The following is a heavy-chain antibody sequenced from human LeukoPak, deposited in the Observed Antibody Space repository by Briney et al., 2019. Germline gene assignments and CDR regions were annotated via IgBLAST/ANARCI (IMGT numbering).Heavy chain of an antibody. CDR1: GGSISSSNW. V-gene: IGHV4-4*02. Sequence: PSETLSLTCAVSGGSISSSNWWTWVRQPPGKGLEWIGEIYHSGSTNYNPSLKSRVTISVDTSKNQFSLKLSSVTAADTAVYYCAGVGATHAFDIWGQGTMVTVSS. J-gene: IGHJ3*02. CDR3: AGVGATHAFDI. D-gene: IGHD1-26*01. CDR2: IYHSGST.